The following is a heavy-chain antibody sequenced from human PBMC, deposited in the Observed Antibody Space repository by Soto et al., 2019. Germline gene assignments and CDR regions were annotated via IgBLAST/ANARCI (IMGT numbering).Heavy chain of an antibody. D-gene: IGHD3-10*01. J-gene: IGHJ4*02. CDR1: GGSISCGGFS. Sequence: SETLSLTCAVSGGSISCGGFSWIWIRQPPGKGLEWIGYILRTGGTQYNPSLKSRVSMSVDKSKNQFSLHLTSVTAADTAVYYCARLQFGEGFDYWGQGALVTVSS. CDR3: ARLQFGEGFDY. CDR2: ILRTGGT. V-gene: IGHV4-30-2*01.